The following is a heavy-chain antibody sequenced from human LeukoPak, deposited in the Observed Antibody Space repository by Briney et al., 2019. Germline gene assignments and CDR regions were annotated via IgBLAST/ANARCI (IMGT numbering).Heavy chain of an antibody. CDR2: INPDGGNT. J-gene: IGHJ5*02. CDR3: ARTQRGGNWFDP. V-gene: IGHV1-46*01. Sequence: ASVKVSCKASGYTFTNSYIHWVRQAPGQVLEWMGLINPDGGNTNYAQNFQGRVTLTRDTSTSTAYMELRSLRSDDTAVYYCARTQRGGNWFDPWGQGTLVTVSS. D-gene: IGHD3-16*01. CDR1: GYTFTNSY.